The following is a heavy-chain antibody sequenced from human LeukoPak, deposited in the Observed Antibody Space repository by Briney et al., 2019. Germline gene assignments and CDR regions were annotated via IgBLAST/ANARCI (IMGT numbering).Heavy chain of an antibody. V-gene: IGHV3-23*01. D-gene: IGHD2-8*02. CDR1: GFTFSTFA. Sequence: GGSLRLSCAASGFTFSTFAMSWVRQPPGKGLEWVSSIFPSGGEIHYADSVRGRFTISGDNSKSTLSLHMNSLRAEDTAIYYCATYRQVLLPFESWGQGTLVTVSS. CDR3: ATYRQVLLPFES. CDR2: IFPSGGEI. J-gene: IGHJ4*02.